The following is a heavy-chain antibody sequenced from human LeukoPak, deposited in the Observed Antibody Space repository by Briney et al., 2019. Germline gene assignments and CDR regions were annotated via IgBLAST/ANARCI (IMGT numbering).Heavy chain of an antibody. V-gene: IGHV1-46*01. D-gene: IGHD6-13*01. Sequence: ASVKVSCKASGYTFTSYYMHWVRQAPGQGLEWMGIINPSGGSTSYARKFQGRVTMTRDMSTSTVYMELSSLRSEDTAVYYCARDGGSWYSFDYWGQGTLVTVSS. J-gene: IGHJ4*02. CDR1: GYTFTSYY. CDR3: ARDGGSWYSFDY. CDR2: INPSGGST.